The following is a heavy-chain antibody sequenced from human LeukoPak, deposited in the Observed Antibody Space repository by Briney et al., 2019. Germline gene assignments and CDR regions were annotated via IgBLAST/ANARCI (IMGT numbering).Heavy chain of an antibody. CDR3: ARVWFGDLYGMDV. CDR1: GYTFTSSS. CDR2: ISTYNGNT. D-gene: IGHD3-10*01. J-gene: IGHJ6*02. V-gene: IGHV1-18*01. Sequence: ASVKVSCKASGYTFTSSSISWVRQAPGQGLEWMGWISTYNGNTNFDQKLQGRVTMTTDTSTSTAYMELRSLRSDDTAVYYCARVWFGDLYGMDVWGQGTTVTVSS.